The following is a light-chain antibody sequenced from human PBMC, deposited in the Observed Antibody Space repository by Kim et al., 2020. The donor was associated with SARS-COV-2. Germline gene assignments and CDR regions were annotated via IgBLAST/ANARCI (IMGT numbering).Light chain of an antibody. Sequence: DIHLTQSPSFLSASVGDRVTITCRASQAFGNSLAWYQQNPGKPPKLLIDAASTLQSGVPSRFSGGRSGTEFSLTIDSLQPEDVATYFCQQLDSYPITFGQGTRLVIK. CDR3: QQLDSYPIT. CDR1: QAFGNS. CDR2: AAS. V-gene: IGKV1-9*01. J-gene: IGKJ5*01.